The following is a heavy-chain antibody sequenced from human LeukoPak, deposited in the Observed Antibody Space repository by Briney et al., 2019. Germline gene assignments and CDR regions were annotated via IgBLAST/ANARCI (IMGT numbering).Heavy chain of an antibody. CDR2: IYCSGST. V-gene: IGHV4-31*03. D-gene: IGHD4-23*01. J-gene: IGHJ6*02. CDR1: GGSISSGGYY. Sequence: SETLSLTCTVSGGSISSGGYYWSWIRQHPGKGLEWIGYIYCSGSTYYNPSLKSRVTISVDTSKNQFSLKLSSVTAADTAVYYCARDLVGYGGYYYYGMDVWGQGTTVTVSS. CDR3: ARDLVGYGGYYYYGMDV.